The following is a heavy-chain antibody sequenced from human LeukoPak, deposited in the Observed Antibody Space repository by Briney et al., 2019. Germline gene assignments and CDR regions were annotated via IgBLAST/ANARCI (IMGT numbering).Heavy chain of an antibody. CDR1: GGSFNGYY. J-gene: IGHJ4*02. Sequence: SETLSLTCAVYGGSFNGYYWSWIRQPPGKGLEWIGEINHSGSTNYNPSLKSRVTISVDTSKNQFSLKLSSVTAADTAVYYCARGHDSSGYYYSETFDYWGQGTLVTVSS. D-gene: IGHD3-22*01. CDR3: ARGHDSSGYYYSETFDY. V-gene: IGHV4-34*01. CDR2: INHSGST.